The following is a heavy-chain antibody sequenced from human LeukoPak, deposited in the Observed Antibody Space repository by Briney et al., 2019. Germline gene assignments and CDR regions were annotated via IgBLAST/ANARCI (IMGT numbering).Heavy chain of an antibody. D-gene: IGHD3/OR15-3a*01. CDR1: GFTFSSHW. CDR2: VKPDGGDK. J-gene: IGHJ4*02. V-gene: IGHV3-7*02. CDR3: ARAFGLTDY. Sequence: GGSLRLSCAASGFTFSSHWMTWVRQAPGKGLQWVASVKPDGGDKYYVDSVKGRFTISRDNAKNSLYLQMNSLRDEDTAVYYCARAFGLTDYWGQGTLVTVSS.